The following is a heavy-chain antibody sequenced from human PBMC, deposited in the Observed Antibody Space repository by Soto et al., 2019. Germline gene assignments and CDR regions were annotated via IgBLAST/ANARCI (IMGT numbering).Heavy chain of an antibody. J-gene: IGHJ5*02. D-gene: IGHD3-16*01. Sequence: QLQLQESGSGLVKPSQTLSLTCAVSGGSISSGNSYSWSWIRQPLGKGLEWIGSISHTGSTSYNPSLKGRVSMSVDKSTNQFSLKLSSVTAADMAVYFCARAVAPYLGTWFDPWGQGTLVSVSS. CDR3: ARAVAPYLGTWFDP. V-gene: IGHV4-30-2*01. CDR1: GGSISSGNSYS. CDR2: ISHTGST.